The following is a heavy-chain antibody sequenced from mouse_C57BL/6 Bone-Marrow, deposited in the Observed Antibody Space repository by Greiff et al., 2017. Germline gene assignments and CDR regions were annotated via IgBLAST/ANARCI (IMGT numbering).Heavy chain of an antibody. V-gene: IGHV1-4*01. CDR1: GYTFTSYT. Sequence: LVESGAELARPGASVKMSCKASGYTFTSYTMHWVKQRPGQGLEWIGYINPSSGYTKYNQKFKDKATLTADKSSSTAYMQLSSLTSEDSAVYYCARENNWDYFDYWGQGTTLTVSS. CDR2: INPSSGYT. CDR3: ARENNWDYFDY. J-gene: IGHJ2*01. D-gene: IGHD4-1*01.